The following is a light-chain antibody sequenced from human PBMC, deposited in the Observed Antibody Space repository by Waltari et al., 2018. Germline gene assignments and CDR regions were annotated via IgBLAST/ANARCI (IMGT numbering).Light chain of an antibody. V-gene: IGLV2-23*02. J-gene: IGLJ2*01. CDR2: EIN. Sequence: HSALTHPASVSGAPGQSLPISCTVPATTFGRLKLATWYQHHPGKAPKLIIYEINKRPSGVSNRFSGSKSGNTASLTISGLQIEDEADYHCCSYAAGYAVAFGGGTKVTV. CDR3: CSYAAGYAVA. CDR1: ATTFGRLKL.